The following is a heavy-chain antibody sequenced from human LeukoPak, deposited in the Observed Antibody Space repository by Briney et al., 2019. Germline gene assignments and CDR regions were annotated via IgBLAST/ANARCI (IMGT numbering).Heavy chain of an antibody. J-gene: IGHJ4*02. CDR1: GFTFSDVW. CDR3: ARDSYRSLGY. D-gene: IGHD4-11*01. Sequence: PGGSLRLSCAASGFTFSDVWMSWVRQAPGKGLEWVANMNQDGRGIYYVDSVKGRFSISRDNTNNLLYLQMNSLRAEDTAMYFCARDSYRSLGYWGQGTLVTVSS. CDR2: MNQDGRGI. V-gene: IGHV3-7*01.